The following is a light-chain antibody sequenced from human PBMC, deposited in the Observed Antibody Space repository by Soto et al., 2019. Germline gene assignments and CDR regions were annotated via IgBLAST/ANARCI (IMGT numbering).Light chain of an antibody. V-gene: IGLV2-11*01. J-gene: IGLJ2*01. CDR1: SSDVGAYNS. CDR2: DVS. Sequence: QSALTQPRSVSGSSGQSVTISCTGTSSDVGAYNSVSWYQQHPGKAPKVMVYDVSKRPSGVPDRFSGSKSDNTAALTISGLQAEDEADYYCCSFAGSDTLIFGGGTKLTVL. CDR3: CSFAGSDTLI.